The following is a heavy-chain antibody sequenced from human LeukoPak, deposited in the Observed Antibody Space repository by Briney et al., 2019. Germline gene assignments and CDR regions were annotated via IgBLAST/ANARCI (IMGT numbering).Heavy chain of an antibody. CDR2: INHSGST. Sequence: SETLSLTCAVYGGSFSGYYWSWIRQPPGKGLEWIGEINHSGSTNYNPSLKSRVTISVDTSKNQFSLKLSSVTAADTAVYYWARGGQLWLRYWGQGTLVTVSS. D-gene: IGHD5-18*01. V-gene: IGHV4-34*01. CDR3: ARGGQLWLRY. J-gene: IGHJ4*02. CDR1: GGSFSGYY.